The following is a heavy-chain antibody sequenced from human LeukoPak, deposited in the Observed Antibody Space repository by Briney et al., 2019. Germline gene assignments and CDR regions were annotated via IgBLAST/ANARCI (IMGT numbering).Heavy chain of an antibody. CDR1: GFTFSTYA. J-gene: IGHJ4*02. CDR3: AKALYGGHDY. V-gene: IGHV3-23*01. D-gene: IGHD4-23*01. CDR2: LSGNGNTI. Sequence: SGGSLRLSCAASGFTFSTYAMSWVRQAPGKGLECVSALSGNGNTIYYADSVKGRFTTSRDNSKNTLSLQMNSLRAEDTAVYYCAKALYGGHDYWGQGTLVTVSS.